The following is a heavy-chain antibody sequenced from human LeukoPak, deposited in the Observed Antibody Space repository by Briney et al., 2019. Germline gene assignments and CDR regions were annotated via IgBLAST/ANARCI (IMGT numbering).Heavy chain of an antibody. Sequence: GPSVKLSCEASGGTFSSYAISWVRQAPGQGLEWMGRIIPILGIANYAQKFQGRVTITADRSTSTAYMELSSLRSEDTAVYYCARDRIAVAGRQGMDVWGQGTTVTVSS. CDR1: GGTFSSYA. D-gene: IGHD6-19*01. V-gene: IGHV1-69*04. J-gene: IGHJ6*02. CDR3: ARDRIAVAGRQGMDV. CDR2: IIPILGIA.